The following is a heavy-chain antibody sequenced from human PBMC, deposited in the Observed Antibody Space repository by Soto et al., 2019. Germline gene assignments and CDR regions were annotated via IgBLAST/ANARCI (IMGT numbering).Heavy chain of an antibody. CDR3: ARAGAQLERLELEYYYYGIDV. CDR1: GYTFTGYY. CDR2: INPNSGGT. D-gene: IGHD1-1*01. V-gene: IGHV1-2*02. Sequence: ASVKVSCKASGYTFTGYYMHWVRQAPGQGLEWMGWINPNSGGTNYAQKFQGRVTMTRDTSISTAYMERSRLRSDDTAVYYCARAGAQLERLELEYYYYGIDVWGQGTTVTVSS. J-gene: IGHJ6*02.